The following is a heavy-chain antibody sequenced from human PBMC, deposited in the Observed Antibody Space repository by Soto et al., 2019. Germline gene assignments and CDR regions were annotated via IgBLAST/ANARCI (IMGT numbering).Heavy chain of an antibody. CDR3: ARHHDS. CDR1: GGSISSYY. CDR2: IYYSGST. J-gene: IGHJ4*02. V-gene: IGHV4-59*08. Sequence: QVQLQESGPGLVKPSETLSLTCTVSGGSISSYYWSWIRQPPGKGLEWIGYIYYSGSTNYNPSLKSXXTISVDTYKTQSSLKLSSVTAADTAVYSCARHHDSWGQGTLVTVSS.